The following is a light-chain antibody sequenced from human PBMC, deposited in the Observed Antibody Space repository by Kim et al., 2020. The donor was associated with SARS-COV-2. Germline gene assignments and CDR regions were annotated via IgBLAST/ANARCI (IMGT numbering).Light chain of an antibody. V-gene: IGKV3-20*01. CDR3: QQYVSSSWT. CDR1: QSLTTNY. CDR2: GAS. J-gene: IGKJ1*01. Sequence: SPGERDTLSCRASQSLTTNYLAWYQQKPGQAPTLLIYGASSRATNIPDRFSGSGSGTDFTLTISRLEPEDFAVYFCQQYVSSSWTFGQGTKVDIK.